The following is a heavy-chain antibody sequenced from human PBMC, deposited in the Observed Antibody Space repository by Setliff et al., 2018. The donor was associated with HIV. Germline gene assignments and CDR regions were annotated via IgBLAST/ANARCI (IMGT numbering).Heavy chain of an antibody. D-gene: IGHD3-16*01. CDR3: ARAGLLGANDI. J-gene: IGHJ3*02. CDR1: GFTFSTYW. Sequence: ETLSLSCAASGFTFSTYWMHWVRQAPGKGLVWVSRINSDGSTTGYADSVKGRFTISRDNAKNTLFLQMDSLRAEDTAVYYCARAGLLGANDIWGQGTLVTVSS. CDR2: INSDGSTT. V-gene: IGHV3-74*01.